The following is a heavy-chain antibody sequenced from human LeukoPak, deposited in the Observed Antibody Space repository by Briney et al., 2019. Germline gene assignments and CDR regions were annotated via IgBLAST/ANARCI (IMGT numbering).Heavy chain of an antibody. CDR2: IRHDGTNQ. V-gene: IGHV3-30*02. CDR3: ARSRNVRTFDY. Sequence: PGGSLRLSCAASGFTFSSYGIHWVRQAPGKGLEWVTFIRHDGTNQHYGDSVKGRFTISRDNLKNTVFLQMNSVRAEDTAVYFCARSRNVRTFDYWGQGTLVAVSS. CDR1: GFTFSSYG. J-gene: IGHJ4*02.